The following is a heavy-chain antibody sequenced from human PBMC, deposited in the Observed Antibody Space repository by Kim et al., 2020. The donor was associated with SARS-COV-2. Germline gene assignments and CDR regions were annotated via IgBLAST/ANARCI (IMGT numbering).Heavy chain of an antibody. CDR1: GFTFSNYW. J-gene: IGHJ4*02. CDR3: ARDPVETTPLDF. V-gene: IGHV3-74*01. D-gene: IGHD1-7*01. Sequence: GGSLRLSCVASGFTFSNYWMNWVRQAPGKGLVWVSHINGAGNNIRYADSVKRRFTNSRDNAKNTLYLQMNSLRGEDTVVYYCARDPVETTPLDFWGQGTLVTVSS. CDR2: INGAGNNI.